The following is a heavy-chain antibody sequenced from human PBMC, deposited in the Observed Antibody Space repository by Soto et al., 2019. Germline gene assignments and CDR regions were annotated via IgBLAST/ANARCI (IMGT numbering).Heavy chain of an antibody. CDR3: ARDKLVAATLYSYYYYYYGMHV. CDR1: GFTFSSYA. Sequence: PGGSLRLSCAASGFTFSSYAMHWVRQAPGKGLEWVAVISYDGSNKYYADSVKGRFTISRDNSKNTLYLQMNSLRAEDTAVYYCARDKLVAATLYSYYYYYYGMHVWGQGPTVTVYS. V-gene: IGHV3-30-3*01. CDR2: ISYDGSNK. D-gene: IGHD2-15*01. J-gene: IGHJ6*02.